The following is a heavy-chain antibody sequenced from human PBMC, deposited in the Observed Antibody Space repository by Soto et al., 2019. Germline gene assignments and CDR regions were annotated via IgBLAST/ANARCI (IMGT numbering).Heavy chain of an antibody. J-gene: IGHJ4*02. V-gene: IGHV1-46*01. Sequence: ASVKVSCKASGYTFTSYYMHWVRQAPGQGLEWMGIINPSGGSTSYAQKFQGRVTMTRDTSTSTVYMELSSLRSEDTAVYYCARAEGYSYGHINYYFDYWGQGTLVTVSS. CDR3: ARAEGYSYGHINYYFDY. CDR1: GYTFTSYY. CDR2: INPSGGST. D-gene: IGHD5-18*01.